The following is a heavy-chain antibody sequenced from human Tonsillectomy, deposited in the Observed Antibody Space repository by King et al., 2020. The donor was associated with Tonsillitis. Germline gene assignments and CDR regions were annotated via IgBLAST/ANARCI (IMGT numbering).Heavy chain of an antibody. J-gene: IGHJ6*02. D-gene: IGHD3-9*01. CDR3: AGHEIFTPGGYYGMDV. CDR1: GYSFRRDW. CDR2: IYPVDSDT. V-gene: IGHV5-51*01. Sequence: QLVHSGAEGKKPGESLKICCTGSGYSFRRDWIGWVRQMPGKGLEWSVIIYPVDSDTRYSPSFQGQVTMSAHTSISTAYLQWSSLRASDTAMYYCAGHEIFTPGGYYGMDVWGQGTTVTVSS.